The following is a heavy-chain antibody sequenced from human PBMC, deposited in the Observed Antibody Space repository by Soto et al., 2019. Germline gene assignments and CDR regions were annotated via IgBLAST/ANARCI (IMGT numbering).Heavy chain of an antibody. J-gene: IGHJ4*02. V-gene: IGHV3-48*01. CDR3: AWDLRTKVISTDFDY. CDR2: ISSISSTI. D-gene: IGHD4-17*01. Sequence: EVQLVESGGGLVQPGGSLRLSCAASGFTFSSHTMNCVRQAPGKGLEWGSYISSISSTIYYAYSVRGRFTISSDNARNSLYLQMNSLIAEDTAVYYCAWDLRTKVISTDFDYGGQGALVTVSS. CDR1: GFTFSSHT.